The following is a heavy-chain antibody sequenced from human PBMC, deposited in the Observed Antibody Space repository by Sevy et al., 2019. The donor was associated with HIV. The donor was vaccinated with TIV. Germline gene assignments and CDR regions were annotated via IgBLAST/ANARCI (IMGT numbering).Heavy chain of an antibody. V-gene: IGHV3-7*01. CDR1: GFTFSAYW. J-gene: IGHJ5*02. CDR3: ARALAAAASS. Sequence: GGSLRLSYAASGFTFSAYWMHWVRQAPGKGLEWVANINQGGSENYYVDSVKGRFTISRDNAKNSLFLQMNSLRAEDTAVYYCARALAAAASSWGQGALVTVSS. CDR2: INQGGSEN. D-gene: IGHD6-13*01.